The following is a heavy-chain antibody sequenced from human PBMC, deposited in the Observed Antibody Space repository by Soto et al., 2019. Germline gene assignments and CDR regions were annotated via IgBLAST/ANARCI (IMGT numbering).Heavy chain of an antibody. CDR1: GFSLSTTRVA. D-gene: IGHD6-19*01. CDR3: AHSVVAGLGYNVDY. CDR2: IYWDDDK. J-gene: IGHJ4*02. Sequence: QITLKESGPTLVKPTQTLTLTCTFSGFSLSTTRVAVGWIRQPPGKALEWLALIYWDDDKRYSPFLKSRLTITKDTSKNQVVLRTTNMDSVDTATYYCAHSVVAGLGYNVDYWGQRTLVTVSS. V-gene: IGHV2-5*02.